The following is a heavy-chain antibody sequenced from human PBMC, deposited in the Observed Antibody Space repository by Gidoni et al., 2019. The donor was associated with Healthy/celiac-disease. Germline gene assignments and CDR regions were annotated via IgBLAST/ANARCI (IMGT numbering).Heavy chain of an antibody. V-gene: IGHV4-39*01. CDR3: ARQGLWAAAGTRVHISDQNWFDP. CDR2: IYYRGRP. J-gene: IGHJ5*02. Sequence: QLQLQESGPGLVKPSETLSLTCTVSGGSISSSSDYGGWIRQPPGKGLEWIGGIYYRGRPYYNPSLKSRVTISVDTSKNQFSLKLSSVTAADTAVYYCARQGLWAAAGTRVHISDQNWFDPWGQGTLVTVSS. D-gene: IGHD6-13*01. CDR1: GGSISSSSDY.